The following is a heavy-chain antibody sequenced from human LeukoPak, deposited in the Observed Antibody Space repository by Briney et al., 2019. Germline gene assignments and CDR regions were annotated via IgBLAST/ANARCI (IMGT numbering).Heavy chain of an antibody. V-gene: IGHV3-30*03. CDR1: GFDFGNRG. CDR2: ISYDGSNK. CDR3: AREYNSGWVYFDY. D-gene: IGHD6-19*01. J-gene: IGHJ4*02. Sequence: GGSLRLSCAAAGFDFGNRGMSWVRQAPGKGLEWVAVISYDGSNKYYADSVKGRFTISRDNSKNTLYLQMNSLRAEDTAVYYCAREYNSGWVYFDYWGQGTLVTVSS.